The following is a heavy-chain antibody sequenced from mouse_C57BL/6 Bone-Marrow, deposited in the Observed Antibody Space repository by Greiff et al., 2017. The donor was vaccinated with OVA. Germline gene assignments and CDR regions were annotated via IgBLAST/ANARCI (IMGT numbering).Heavy chain of an antibody. CDR2: ISSGGSYT. Sequence: EVKVVESGGDLVKPGGSLKLSCAASGFTFSSYGMSWVRQTPDKRLEWVATISSGGSYTYYPDSVKGRFTISRDNAKNTLYLQMSSLKSEDTAMYYCAMGLPFAYWGQGTLVTVSA. V-gene: IGHV5-6*01. D-gene: IGHD2-2*01. CDR1: GFTFSSYG. J-gene: IGHJ3*01. CDR3: AMGLPFAY.